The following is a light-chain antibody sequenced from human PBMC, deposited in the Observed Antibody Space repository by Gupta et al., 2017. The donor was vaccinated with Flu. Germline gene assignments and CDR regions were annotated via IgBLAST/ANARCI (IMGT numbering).Light chain of an antibody. Sequence: QYSLTQTASVAGSPGQSITIFCTGTSSDFGSYNLVSWYQQHPGKAPKLMIYEGSKRPSGVSNRFSGSKSGNTASRTISGLQAEDDADYYCCSYAGSDTYVFGTGTKATVL. J-gene: IGLJ1*01. CDR2: EGS. V-gene: IGLV2-23*01. CDR1: SSDFGSYNL. CDR3: CSYAGSDTYV.